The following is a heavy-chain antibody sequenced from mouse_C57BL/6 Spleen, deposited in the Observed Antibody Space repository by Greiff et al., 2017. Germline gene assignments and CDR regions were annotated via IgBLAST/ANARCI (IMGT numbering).Heavy chain of an antibody. V-gene: IGHV5-15*01. CDR1: GFTFSDYG. J-gene: IGHJ1*03. CDR3: ARQGYYGSSLYWYFDV. D-gene: IGHD1-1*01. Sequence: EVHLVESGGGLVQPGGSLKLSCAASGFTFSDYGMAWVRQAPRKGPEWVAFISNLAYSIYYADTVTGRFTISRENAKNTRYLEMSSLRSEDTAMYYCARQGYYGSSLYWYFDVWGTGTTVTVSS. CDR2: ISNLAYSI.